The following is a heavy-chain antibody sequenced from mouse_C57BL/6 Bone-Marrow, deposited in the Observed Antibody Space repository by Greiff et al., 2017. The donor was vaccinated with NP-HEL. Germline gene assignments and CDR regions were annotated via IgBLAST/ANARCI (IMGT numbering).Heavy chain of an antibody. D-gene: IGHD1-1*01. CDR2: ISHDGSN. Sequence: ESGPGLVKPSQSLSLTCSVTGYSIISGYYWNWIRQFPGNKLEWMAYISHDGSNNYNPSLKNRISITRDISKNQFFLKLTSVTTEDTATYYCAREGGYYGSPFAYWGQGTLVTVSA. CDR3: AREGGYYGSPFAY. V-gene: IGHV3-6*01. J-gene: IGHJ3*01. CDR1: GYSIISGYY.